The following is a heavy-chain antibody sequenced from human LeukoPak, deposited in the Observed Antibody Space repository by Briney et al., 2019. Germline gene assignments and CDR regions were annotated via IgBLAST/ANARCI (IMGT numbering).Heavy chain of an antibody. CDR3: TTEGYDILTGLYYFDY. CDR2: IKSKTDGGTT. CDR1: GFTFNNAC. J-gene: IGHJ4*02. V-gene: IGHV3-15*01. D-gene: IGHD3-9*01. Sequence: GGTLRLSCAASGFTFNNACMSWVRQAPGKGLEWVGRIKSKTDGGTTDYAAPVKGRFTISRDDSKNTLYLQMNSLKTEDTAVYYCTTEGYDILTGLYYFDYWGQGTLVTVSS.